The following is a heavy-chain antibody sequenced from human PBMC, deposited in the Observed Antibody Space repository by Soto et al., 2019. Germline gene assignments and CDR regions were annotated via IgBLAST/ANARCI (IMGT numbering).Heavy chain of an antibody. V-gene: IGHV1-18*04. J-gene: IGHJ4*02. CDR2: ISAYNGNT. Sequence: ASVKVSCKASGYTFTSYGISWVRQPPGQGLEWMGWISAYNGNTNYAQKLQGRVTMTTDTSTSTAYMELRSLRSDDTAVYYCASGVAVAGSFDYWGQGTLVTVSS. CDR3: ASGVAVAGSFDY. CDR1: GYTFTSYG. D-gene: IGHD6-19*01.